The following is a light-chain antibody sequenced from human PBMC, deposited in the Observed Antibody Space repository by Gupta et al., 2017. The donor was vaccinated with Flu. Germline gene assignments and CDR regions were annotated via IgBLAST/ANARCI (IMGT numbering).Light chain of an antibody. V-gene: IGLV2-11*01. J-gene: IGLJ1*01. Sequence: SALTQPPSVSGSPGPPVTISCTGTNSDVGNYKYVSWYQQHPGKAPKLMIYDVTERPAGVPERFSGSKSGNTASLTIYGRQAEDEADYYCCSYAGAYSYVFGTGAKVTVL. CDR2: DVT. CDR3: CSYAGAYSYV. CDR1: NSDVGNYKY.